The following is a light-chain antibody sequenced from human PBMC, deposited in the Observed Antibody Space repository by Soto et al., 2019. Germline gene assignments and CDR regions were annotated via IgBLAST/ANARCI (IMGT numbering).Light chain of an antibody. V-gene: IGLV1-40*01. Sequence: QSVLTQPASVSGSPGQSITISCTGSSSNIGAGYDVHWYHQFPGTAPKLLIYGNSNRPSGVPDRFSGSKSGTSASLAITGLQAEDEADYYCQSYDSSMSGYVFGTGTKVTVL. CDR3: QSYDSSMSGYV. CDR2: GNS. J-gene: IGLJ1*01. CDR1: SSNIGAGYD.